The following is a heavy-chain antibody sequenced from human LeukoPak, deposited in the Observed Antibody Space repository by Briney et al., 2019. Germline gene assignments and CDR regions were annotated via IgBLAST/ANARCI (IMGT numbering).Heavy chain of an antibody. J-gene: IGHJ3*02. CDR2: MNPNSGNT. D-gene: IGHD5-12*01. CDR1: GCTFTSYD. Sequence: ASVTVSCKASGCTFTSYDINWVRQATGQGLEWMGWMNPNSGNTGYAQKFQGRVTITRNTSISTAYMELSSLRSEDTAVYYCARGGYSGYPDALDIWGQGTMVTVSS. V-gene: IGHV1-8*03. CDR3: ARGGYSGYPDALDI.